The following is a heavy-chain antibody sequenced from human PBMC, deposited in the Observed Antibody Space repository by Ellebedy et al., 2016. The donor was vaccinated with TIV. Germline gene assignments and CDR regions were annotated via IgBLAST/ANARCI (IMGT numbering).Heavy chain of an antibody. CDR3: VKGQGYYGSGTYEALDY. D-gene: IGHD3-10*01. J-gene: IGHJ4*02. CDR2: ISSDGGST. Sequence: GGSLRLXXSASGFSFSSYAMHWVRQAPGKGLEYLSGISSDGGSTYYADSVKGRFTISRDNSKNTLYLQMSSLRVEDMDMYYCVKGQGYYGSGTYEALDYWGQGTLVTVSS. V-gene: IGHV3-64D*06. CDR1: GFSFSSYA.